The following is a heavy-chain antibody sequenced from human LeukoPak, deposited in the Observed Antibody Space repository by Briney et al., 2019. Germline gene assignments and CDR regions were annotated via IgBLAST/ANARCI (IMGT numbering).Heavy chain of an antibody. J-gene: IGHJ4*02. D-gene: IGHD6-19*01. CDR2: IDGSGGTT. CDR3: AKDHGFFSSGWNPLFDY. CDR1: GFTFTRNA. Sequence: RAGGSLRLSCAASGFTFTRNAMAWVRQAPGKGLEWVSAIDGSGGTTFYADSVKGRVTISRVQSTNTVYLQMNSLRADDTAVYYCAKDHGFFSSGWNPLFDYWGQGTLVTVSS. V-gene: IGHV3-23*01.